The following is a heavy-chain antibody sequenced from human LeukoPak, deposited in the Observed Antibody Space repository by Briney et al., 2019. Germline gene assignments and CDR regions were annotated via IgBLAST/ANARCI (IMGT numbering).Heavy chain of an antibody. Sequence: GRSLRLSCAASELTLSNYWMHWVRQAPGKGLVWVSWITGDGSSTRYADSVKGRFTISRDNAKNTLYLQVNSLRAEDTAVYYCASGTYSSSSNLADWGQGTLVTVSS. V-gene: IGHV3-74*01. D-gene: IGHD6-6*01. CDR1: ELTLSNYW. CDR3: ASGTYSSSSNLAD. CDR2: ITGDGSST. J-gene: IGHJ4*02.